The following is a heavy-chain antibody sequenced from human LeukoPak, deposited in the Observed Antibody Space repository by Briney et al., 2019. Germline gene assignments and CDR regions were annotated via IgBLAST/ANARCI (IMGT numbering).Heavy chain of an antibody. J-gene: IGHJ4*02. V-gene: IGHV4-59*08. CDR1: GDSMTSHY. CDR3: ARHEESSGYPASFDY. Sequence: SETLSLTCAVSGDSMTSHYWSWIRQSPGKGLEWIGYIYYSGNTNYNPSLKSRVTISVDTSKNQFSLKLSSVTAADTAVYYCARHEESSGYPASFDYWGQGTLVTVSS. CDR2: IYYSGNT. D-gene: IGHD3-22*01.